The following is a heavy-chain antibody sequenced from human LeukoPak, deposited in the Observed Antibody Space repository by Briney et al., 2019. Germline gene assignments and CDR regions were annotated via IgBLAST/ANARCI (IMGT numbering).Heavy chain of an antibody. CDR1: GFTFSSYG. J-gene: IGHJ4*02. D-gene: IGHD2-2*01. Sequence: PGRSLRLSCAASGFTFSSYGMHWVRQAPGKGLEWVAVISYDGSNKYYADSVKGRFAISRDNSKNTLYLQMNSLRAEDTAVYYCARDLCSSTSCFHDYWGQGTLVTVSS. CDR3: ARDLCSSTSCFHDY. V-gene: IGHV3-30*03. CDR2: ISYDGSNK.